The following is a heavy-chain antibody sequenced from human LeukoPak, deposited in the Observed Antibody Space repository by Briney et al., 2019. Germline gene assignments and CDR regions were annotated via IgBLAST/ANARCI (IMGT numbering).Heavy chain of an antibody. V-gene: IGHV3-23*01. CDR3: GKDRPNYYDSSGHYYRRNGDY. Sequence: PGGSLRLSCGASGFTFSSYAMSWVRQAPGKGLEWLSSISGNGGITYYTESVKGRFTVSRDNSESTLYLQMNSLRVEDTAIYYCGKDRPNYYDSSGHYYRRNGDYWGQGTLVTVSS. D-gene: IGHD3-22*01. CDR2: ISGNGGIT. CDR1: GFTFSSYA. J-gene: IGHJ4*02.